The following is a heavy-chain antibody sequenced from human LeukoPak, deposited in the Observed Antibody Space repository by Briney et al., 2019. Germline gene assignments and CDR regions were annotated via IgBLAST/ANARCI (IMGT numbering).Heavy chain of an antibody. CDR1: GYSFTSYW. V-gene: IGHV5-51*01. CDR3: ARTSLRGYSGYDALGYFDL. CDR2: IYPGDSDT. J-gene: IGHJ2*01. D-gene: IGHD5-12*01. Sequence: GESLQISCKGSGYSFTSYWIGWVRQMPGKGLEWMGIIYPGDSDTRYSPSFQGQVTISADKSISTAYLQWSSLKASDTAMYYCARTSLRGYSGYDALGYFDLWGRGTLVTVSS.